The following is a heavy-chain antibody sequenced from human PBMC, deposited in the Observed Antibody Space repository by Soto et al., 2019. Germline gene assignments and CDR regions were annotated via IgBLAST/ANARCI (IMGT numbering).Heavy chain of an antibody. CDR3: AKHYRVGYRSSTSCYPDFDY. V-gene: IGHV3-23*01. Sequence: EVQLLESGGGLVQPGGSLRLSCAASGFTFSSYAMSWVRQAPGKGLEWVSASSGSGGSTYYADSVKGRFTISRDNSKNTLYLQMNSLRAEDAAVYYCAKHYRVGYRSSTSCYPDFDYWGQGTLVTVSS. CDR1: GFTFSSYA. CDR2: SSGSGGST. J-gene: IGHJ4*02. D-gene: IGHD2-2*01.